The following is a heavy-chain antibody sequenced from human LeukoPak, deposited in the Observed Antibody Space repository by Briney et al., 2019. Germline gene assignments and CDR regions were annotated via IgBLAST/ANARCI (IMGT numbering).Heavy chain of an antibody. CDR2: IYYSGST. V-gene: IGHV4-39*01. CDR1: GGSISSSSYY. Sequence: PSETLSLTCTVSGGSISSSSYYWGWIRQPPGKGLEWIGSIYYSGSTYYNPSLKSRVTISVDTSKNQFSLKLSSVTAADTAVYYCARPSIDYGDYVHYLDYWGQGTLVTVSS. CDR3: ARPSIDYGDYVHYLDY. J-gene: IGHJ4*02. D-gene: IGHD4-17*01.